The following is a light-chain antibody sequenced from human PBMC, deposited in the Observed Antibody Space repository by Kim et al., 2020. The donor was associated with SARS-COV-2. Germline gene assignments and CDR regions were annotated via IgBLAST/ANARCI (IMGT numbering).Light chain of an antibody. CDR2: GAS. V-gene: IGKV3-20*01. CDR1: QSVSSSY. J-gene: IGKJ5*01. Sequence: PGERATLSCRASQSVSSSYLAWYQQKPGQAPRLLIYGASSRVTGIPDRFSGSGSGTDFTLTISRLEPEDFAVYYCQQYGSSPPITFGQGTRLEIK. CDR3: QQYGSSPPIT.